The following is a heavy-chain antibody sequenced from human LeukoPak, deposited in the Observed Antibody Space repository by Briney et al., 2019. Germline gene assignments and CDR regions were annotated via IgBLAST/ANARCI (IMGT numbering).Heavy chain of an antibody. Sequence: ASVKVSCKTSGYTFTAYYMHWLRQAPGQGLEWMGWINPNSGATNYAQKFQGRVTMTRDTSISTAYMELSRLRSDDTAMYYCAPTGRVVATIREYYFDYWGQGTLVTVSS. CDR3: APTGRVVATIREYYFDY. V-gene: IGHV1-2*02. CDR1: GYTFTAYY. CDR2: INPNSGAT. J-gene: IGHJ4*02. D-gene: IGHD5-12*01.